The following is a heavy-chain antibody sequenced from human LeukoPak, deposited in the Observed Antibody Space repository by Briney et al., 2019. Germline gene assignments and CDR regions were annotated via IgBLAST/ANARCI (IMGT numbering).Heavy chain of an antibody. CDR2: IKQDGSEQ. V-gene: IGHV3-7*02. CDR3: ATSRIPGRILPFDY. CDR1: GFTFNTYW. D-gene: IGHD2-15*01. J-gene: IGHJ4*02. Sequence: GSLRLSCAASGFTFNTYWMSWVRQAPGKGLEWVANIKQDGSEQCYVVSVKGRFTISRDNAKNSLYRQMNSLRAEDPAVYYCATSRIPGRILPFDYWGQGTLVTVSA.